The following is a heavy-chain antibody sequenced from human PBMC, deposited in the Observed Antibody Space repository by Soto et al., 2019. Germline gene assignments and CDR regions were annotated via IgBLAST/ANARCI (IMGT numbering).Heavy chain of an antibody. CDR3: ARTTTYYYDSSGYYWFDP. D-gene: IGHD3-22*01. CDR2: IYYSGST. Sequence: SETLSLTCTVSGGSISSSSYYWGWIRQPPGKGLEWIGSIYYSGSTYYNPSLKSRVTISVDTSKNQFSLKLSSVTAADTAVYCCARTTTYYYDSSGYYWFDPWGQGTLVTVSS. V-gene: IGHV4-39*01. CDR1: GGSISSSSYY. J-gene: IGHJ5*02.